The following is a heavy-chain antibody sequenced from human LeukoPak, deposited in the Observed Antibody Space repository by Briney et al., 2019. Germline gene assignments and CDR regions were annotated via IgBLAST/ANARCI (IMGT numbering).Heavy chain of an antibody. CDR3: AKVRDLIGEPLDY. D-gene: IGHD1-14*01. J-gene: IGHJ4*02. V-gene: IGHV4-4*07. CDR2: IYTSGST. CDR1: GGSISGYY. Sequence: SSETLSLTCTVSGGSISGYYWNWIRQPAGKGLEWIGRIYTSGSTNYNPSLKSRVTMSVDTSKNQFSLKLSSVTAADTAVYYCAKVRDLIGEPLDYWGQGTLVTVSS.